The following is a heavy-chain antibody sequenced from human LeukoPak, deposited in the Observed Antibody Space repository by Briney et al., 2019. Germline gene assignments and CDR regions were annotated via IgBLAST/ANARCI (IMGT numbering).Heavy chain of an antibody. CDR3: ARLLGIQDWFDP. D-gene: IGHD5-18*01. CDR2: IYYSGST. J-gene: IGHJ5*02. Sequence: SETLSLTCTVSGGSISSSSYYWGWIRQPPGKGLEWIGSIYYSGSTYYNPSLKSRVTISVDTSKNQFSLKLSSVTAADTAVYYCARLLGIQDWFDPWGQGTLVTVSS. CDR1: GGSISSSSYY. V-gene: IGHV4-39*07.